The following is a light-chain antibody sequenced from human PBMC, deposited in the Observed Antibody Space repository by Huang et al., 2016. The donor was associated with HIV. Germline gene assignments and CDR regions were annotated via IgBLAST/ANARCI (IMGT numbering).Light chain of an antibody. V-gene: IGKV4-1*01. CDR3: QQYFNPPVT. J-gene: IGKJ3*01. CDR1: RSVLSGNIKNY. Sequence: DIVMTQSPDSLALSLGERAPINCRSSRSVLSGNIKNYLAWFQQKSGQPPKLLFYWASTRESGVPDRFSASGSRTDFTLTINGLQPEDVAVYYCQQYFNPPVTFGPGTKVHVK. CDR2: WAS.